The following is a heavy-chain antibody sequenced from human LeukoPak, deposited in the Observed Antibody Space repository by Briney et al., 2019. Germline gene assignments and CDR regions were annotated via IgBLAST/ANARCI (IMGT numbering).Heavy chain of an antibody. CDR1: GGSISSSSYS. CDR2: IYYSGST. D-gene: IGHD3-22*01. CDR3: ARIPPSYYYDSSGYSSYYMDV. J-gene: IGHJ6*03. Sequence: PSETLSLTCTVSGGSISSSSYSSGWFRQPPGKGLEWIGSIYYSGSTYYNPPLNSRVTISVDTSKNQFSLKLSSVTAADTAVYYCARIPPSYYYDSSGYSSYYMDVWGKGTTVTVSS. V-gene: IGHV4-39*07.